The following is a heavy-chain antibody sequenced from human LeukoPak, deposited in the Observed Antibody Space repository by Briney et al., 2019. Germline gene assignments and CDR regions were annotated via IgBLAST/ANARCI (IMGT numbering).Heavy chain of an antibody. D-gene: IGHD2-2*02. J-gene: IGHJ4*02. V-gene: IGHV3-23*01. CDR2: ISGSGGST. CDR3: AKGYCRGTSCYSDY. CDR1: GFTFSSYA. Sequence: PGGSLRLSCAASGFTFSSYAMSWVRQAPGKGLEWVSGISGSGGSTYYADSVKGRFTISRDNSKNTLYLQMNSLGAEDTAVYYCAKGYCRGTSCYSDYWGQGTLVTVSS.